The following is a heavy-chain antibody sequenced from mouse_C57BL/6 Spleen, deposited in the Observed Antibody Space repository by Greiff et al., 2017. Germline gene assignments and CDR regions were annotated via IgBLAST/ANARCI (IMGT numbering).Heavy chain of an antibody. CDR1: GYTFTSYW. J-gene: IGHJ2*01. V-gene: IGHV1-64*01. Sequence: QVQLQQPGAELVKPGASVTLSCKASGYTFTSYWMHWVKQRPGQGLEWIGMIHPNSGSTNYNEKFKSKATLTVDKSSSTAYMQLSSLTSEDAAVYYCASGVLRRVYYFDYWGQGTTLTVSS. CDR2: IHPNSGST. D-gene: IGHD2-12*01. CDR3: ASGVLRRVYYFDY.